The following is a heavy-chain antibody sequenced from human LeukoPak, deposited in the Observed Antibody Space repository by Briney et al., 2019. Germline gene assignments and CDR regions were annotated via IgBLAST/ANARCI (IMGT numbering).Heavy chain of an antibody. Sequence: GGSLRLSCGASGFTFSRYGMHWVRQAPGKGLEWVAFIRYDGSEEDYADSVRGRFTISRDNSKTTLFLQMNNVRPEDTAVYYCAKAPVPYTSGWSEFECWGQGTLVTVSS. J-gene: IGHJ4*02. V-gene: IGHV3-30*02. CDR1: GFTFSRYG. D-gene: IGHD6-19*01. CDR3: AKAPVPYTSGWSEFEC. CDR2: IRYDGSEE.